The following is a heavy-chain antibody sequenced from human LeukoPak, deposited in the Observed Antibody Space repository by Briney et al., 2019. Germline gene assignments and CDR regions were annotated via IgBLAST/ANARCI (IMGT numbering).Heavy chain of an antibody. CDR1: GFSFSTSW. CDR2: IKPDGSDK. V-gene: IGHV3-7*04. D-gene: IGHD5-24*01. Sequence: PGGSLRLSCEGSGFSFSTSWMDWVRQAPGKGLQWVANIKPDGSDKYYADSVRGRFTISRGNAKNSLYLEMNSLTADDTAVYYCARDRGWRQFDYWGQGTLVTVSS. CDR3: ARDRGWRQFDY. J-gene: IGHJ4*02.